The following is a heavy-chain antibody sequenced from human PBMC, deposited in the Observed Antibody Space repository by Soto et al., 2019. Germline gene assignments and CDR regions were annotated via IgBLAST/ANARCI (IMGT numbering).Heavy chain of an antibody. CDR2: ISSSSSTI. J-gene: IGHJ6*02. CDR1: GFTFSSYS. CDR3: ARDLTYYYDSSGHTSPRYGMDV. V-gene: IGHV3-48*02. Sequence: PGGSLRLSCAASGFTFSSYSMNWVRQAPGKGLEWVSYISSSSSTIYYADSVKGRFTISRDNAKNSLYLQMNSLRDEDTAVYYCARDLTYYYDSSGHTSPRYGMDVWGQGTTVTVSS. D-gene: IGHD3-22*01.